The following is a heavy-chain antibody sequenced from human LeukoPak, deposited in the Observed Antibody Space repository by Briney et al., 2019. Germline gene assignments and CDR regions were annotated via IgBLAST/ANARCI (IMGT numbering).Heavy chain of an antibody. CDR2: IYYSGST. Sequence: SETLSLTRPVSGCSLSQQDYYWSWMRQPPGKGLEWIGYIYYSGSTYYNPSLKSRVTISVDTSKNQFSLKLSPVTAADTAVYYCARTLWFGEPTSGKWFDPWGQGTLVTVSS. J-gene: IGHJ5*02. D-gene: IGHD3-10*01. V-gene: IGHV4-30-4*01. CDR1: GCSLSQQDYY. CDR3: ARTLWFGEPTSGKWFDP.